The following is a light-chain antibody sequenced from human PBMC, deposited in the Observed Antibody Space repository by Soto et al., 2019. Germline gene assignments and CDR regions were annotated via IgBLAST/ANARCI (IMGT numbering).Light chain of an antibody. V-gene: IGKV3-15*01. CDR3: QQYNNWPRT. J-gene: IGKJ1*01. Sequence: EIVLTQSPATLSLSPGERGTLSCRASQNVSSYLAWYQKKPGQAPRLLIYGASTRATGIPARFSGSGSGTEFTLTISSLQSEDFAVYYCQQYNNWPRTFGQGTKVDIK. CDR2: GAS. CDR1: QNVSSY.